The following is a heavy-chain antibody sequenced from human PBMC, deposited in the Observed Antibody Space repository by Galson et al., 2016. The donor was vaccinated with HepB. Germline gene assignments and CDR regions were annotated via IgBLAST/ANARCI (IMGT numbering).Heavy chain of an antibody. CDR1: GFTFRRHG. V-gene: IGHV3-33*01. CDR3: ARVGDLGGDYFDY. D-gene: IGHD2-21*01. Sequence: SLRLSCAASGFTFRRHGMHWVRQAPGKGLEWMAAIWFDGSNEYYADSVKGRFTIPRDNSENTLYLQMDSLRAEDTAVYYCARVGDLGGDYFDYWGRGTLVTVSS. J-gene: IGHJ4*02. CDR2: IWFDGSNE.